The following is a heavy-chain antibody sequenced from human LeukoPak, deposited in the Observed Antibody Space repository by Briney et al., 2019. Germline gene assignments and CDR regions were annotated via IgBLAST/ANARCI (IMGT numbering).Heavy chain of an antibody. D-gene: IGHD3-9*01. CDR3: AGAPFDLWSPKSHYFDY. J-gene: IGHJ4*02. CDR2: IFCSGST. CDR1: GGSVSGYY. V-gene: IGHV4-59*02. Sequence: PSETLSLTCSVFGGSVSGYYWTWVRQPPGKELEWIGYIFCSGSTNYNPSLKSRVTISADTSKSQFSLKLSSVTAADTAVYYCAGAPFDLWSPKSHYFDYWGQGTLVTVSS.